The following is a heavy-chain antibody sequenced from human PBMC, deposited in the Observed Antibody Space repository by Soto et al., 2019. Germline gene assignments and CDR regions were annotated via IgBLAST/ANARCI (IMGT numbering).Heavy chain of an antibody. Sequence: ASVKVSCKASGYTYTSSAINWVLQASGQGLEWMGRMKPNSGNRVYPQRFQGRVTMSMNTSKSTTYMELSSLRSDDTAVYYCARAGYTDYYYYCRGVWGQGTTVSV. CDR3: ARAGYTDYYYYCRGV. V-gene: IGHV1-8*01. CDR1: GYTYTSSA. CDR2: MKPNSGNR. D-gene: IGHD5-12*01. J-gene: IGHJ6*02.